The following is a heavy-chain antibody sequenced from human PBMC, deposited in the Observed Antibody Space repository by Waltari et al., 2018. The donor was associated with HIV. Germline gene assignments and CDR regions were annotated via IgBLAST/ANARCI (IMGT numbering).Heavy chain of an antibody. Sequence: QQVQSGAEMKKPGASVKVSCKASGYTFLSYGISWVRQAPGHGLEWMGWISTYNANTNNAHSLQGRVTMTIDTSTTTAYMELRSLTSDDTAVYYCARDGLRYSGTFYSDYWGQGTLVTVSS. CDR3: ARDGLRYSGTFYSDY. V-gene: IGHV1-18*01. D-gene: IGHD1-26*01. J-gene: IGHJ4*02. CDR2: ISTYNANT. CDR1: GYTFLSYG.